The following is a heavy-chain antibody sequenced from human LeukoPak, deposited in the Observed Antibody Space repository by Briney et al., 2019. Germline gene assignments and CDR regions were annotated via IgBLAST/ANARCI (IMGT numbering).Heavy chain of an antibody. Sequence: SETLSLTCTVSGGSISSSSYYWGWIRQPPGKGLEWIGSIYYSGSTYYNPSLKSRVTISVDTSKNQFSLKLSSVTAADTAVYYCARFGTMTTNYFDYWGQGTLVTVSS. D-gene: IGHD4-17*01. J-gene: IGHJ4*02. CDR3: ARFGTMTTNYFDY. V-gene: IGHV4-39*01. CDR1: GGSISSSSYY. CDR2: IYYSGST.